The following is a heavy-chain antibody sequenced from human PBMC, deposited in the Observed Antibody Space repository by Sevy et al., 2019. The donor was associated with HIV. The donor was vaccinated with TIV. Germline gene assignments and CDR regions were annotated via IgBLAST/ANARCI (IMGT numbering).Heavy chain of an antibody. D-gene: IGHD1-26*01. CDR2: TYYRSKWYF. CDR3: ARVSGGSYCGTYFDS. J-gene: IGHJ4*02. CDR1: GDSVSSNSAA. Sequence: QSQTLSLTCAISGDSVSSNSAAWNWIRQSPSRGLEWLGRTYYRSKWYFNCAESVKSRMTINPDTSKNQFSLQLNSVTPEETAVYYCARVSGGSYCGTYFDSWGQGILVTVSS. V-gene: IGHV6-1*01.